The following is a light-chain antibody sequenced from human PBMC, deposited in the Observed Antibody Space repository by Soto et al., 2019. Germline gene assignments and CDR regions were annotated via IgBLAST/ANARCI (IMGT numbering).Light chain of an antibody. CDR1: QSVSSSY. J-gene: IGKJ1*01. CDR3: QRYSSSPRSWT. Sequence: EIVLTQSPGILSLSPGERATLSCRASQSVSSSYLAWYQQKPGQAPRLLIYGASSRATGIPDRFSGSGFGTDFTLTISRLEPEDFAVYYCQRYSSSPRSWTFGQGTKVEIK. V-gene: IGKV3-20*01. CDR2: GAS.